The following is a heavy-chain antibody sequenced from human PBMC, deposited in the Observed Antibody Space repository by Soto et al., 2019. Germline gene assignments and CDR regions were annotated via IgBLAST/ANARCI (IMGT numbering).Heavy chain of an antibody. Sequence: ASVKVSCKASGYTFTDYYIHWVRQAPGQGLERMGRINPNSGSTTKAQKFQGRITMTGDTSTSTAYMEVSSLRPEDTAVYYCTRGRQYYQYAMDVWGQGTTVTV. V-gene: IGHV1-46*03. CDR3: TRGRQYYQYAMDV. CDR2: INPNSGST. J-gene: IGHJ6*02. CDR1: GYTFTDYY.